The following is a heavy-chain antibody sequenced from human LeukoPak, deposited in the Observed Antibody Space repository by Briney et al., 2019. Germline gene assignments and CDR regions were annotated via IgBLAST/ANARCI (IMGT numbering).Heavy chain of an antibody. CDR2: INDSGST. Sequence: SGTLCLTCAVSGVSFSGYDWSWIRQPPGKGLEWVGAINDSGSTTYNPSLKSRVTISVDTSKNQFSLKLSSVTAADTAVYYGARGRYYYGSGSYYPKGFDYWGQGTLVTVSS. J-gene: IGHJ4*02. CDR1: GVSFSGYD. V-gene: IGHV4-34*01. D-gene: IGHD3-10*01. CDR3: ARGRYYYGSGSYYPKGFDY.